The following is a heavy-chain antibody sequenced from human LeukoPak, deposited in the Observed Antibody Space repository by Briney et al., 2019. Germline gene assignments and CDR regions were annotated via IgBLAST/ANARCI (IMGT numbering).Heavy chain of an antibody. CDR1: GYTFTNYY. J-gene: IGHJ4*02. V-gene: IGHV1-46*01. Sequence: ASVKVSCKASGYTFTNYYIHWVRQAPGQGLEWMGLINPGGGNTNYAQNFQGRVTMTRDTSISTAYMELSRLRSDDTAVYYCARGGTYYYDSSGTKVDYWGQGTLVTVSS. D-gene: IGHD3-22*01. CDR3: ARGGTYYYDSSGTKVDY. CDR2: INPGGGNT.